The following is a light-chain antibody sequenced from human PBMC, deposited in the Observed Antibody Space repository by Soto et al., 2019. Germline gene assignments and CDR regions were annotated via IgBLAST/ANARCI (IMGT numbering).Light chain of an antibody. CDR1: QSISSY. V-gene: IGKV1-39*01. J-gene: IGKJ4*01. Sequence: DILLTQSPASLSSSVGDRVTITCRASQSISSYLTWYQQKPGQAPKLLIYAVSNFPSGVPARFSGSGSGTDFTLPIISLQPEDFSTYYCQQRYSTPLLTFGGGTKVEIK. CDR3: QQRYSTPLLT. CDR2: AVS.